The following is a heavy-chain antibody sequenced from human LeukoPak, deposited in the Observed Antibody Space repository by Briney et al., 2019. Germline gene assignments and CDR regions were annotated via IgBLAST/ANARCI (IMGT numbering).Heavy chain of an antibody. CDR2: IWYDASDR. D-gene: IGHD5-24*01. CDR1: GFTFSSFG. J-gene: IGHJ5*02. V-gene: IGHV3-33*01. Sequence: GRSLTLSCAASGFTFSSFGMHGVRQAPGKGLEWVAVIWYDASDRYYADSVKGRFTISRDNSKNTLFLQMNSLRDDDTAVYYCVRGVGVSRFNYFDPWGQGTLVVVSS. CDR3: VRGVGVSRFNYFDP.